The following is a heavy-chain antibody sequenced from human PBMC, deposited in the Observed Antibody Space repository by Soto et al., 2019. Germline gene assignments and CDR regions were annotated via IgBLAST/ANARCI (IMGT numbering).Heavy chain of an antibody. V-gene: IGHV3-21*01. Sequence: GGSLRLSCAASGFTFSSYSMNWVRQAPGKGLEWVSSISSSSSYIYYADSVKGRFTISRDNAKNSLYLQMNSLRAEDTAVYYCARDLTAMVNWFDPWSQGTLVTVSS. CDR2: ISSSSSYI. J-gene: IGHJ5*02. CDR3: ARDLTAMVNWFDP. D-gene: IGHD5-18*01. CDR1: GFTFSSYS.